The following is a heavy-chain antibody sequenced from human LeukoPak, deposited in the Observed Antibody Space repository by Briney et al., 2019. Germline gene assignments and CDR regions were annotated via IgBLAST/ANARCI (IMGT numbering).Heavy chain of an antibody. Sequence: GGSLRLSCVASGFTFSDFAMSWVRQAPGKGLEWVSSLSGGSSNTYSADSVKGRFTISRDNSRNTLYLQMNSLRGEDTAVYYCTRLIPRGPFDIWGQGTLVTVSS. CDR2: LSGGSSNT. CDR1: GFTFSDFA. D-gene: IGHD3-16*01. V-gene: IGHV3-23*01. CDR3: TRLIPRGPFDI. J-gene: IGHJ3*02.